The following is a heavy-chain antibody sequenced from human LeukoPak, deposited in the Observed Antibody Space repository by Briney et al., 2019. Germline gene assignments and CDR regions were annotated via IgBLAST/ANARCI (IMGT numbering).Heavy chain of an antibody. D-gene: IGHD5-24*01. V-gene: IGHV1-18*01. Sequence: ASVTVSCKASGYTFTSYGISWVRQAPGQGLEWMGWISAYNGNTNYAQKLQGRVTMTTDTSTSTAYMELRSLRSDDTAVYYCARNRDGYNSFDYWGQGTLVTVSS. CDR1: GYTFTSYG. J-gene: IGHJ4*02. CDR2: ISAYNGNT. CDR3: ARNRDGYNSFDY.